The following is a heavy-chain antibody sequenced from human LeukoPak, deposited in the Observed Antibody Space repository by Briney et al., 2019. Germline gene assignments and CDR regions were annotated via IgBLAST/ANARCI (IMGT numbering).Heavy chain of an antibody. CDR2: ISSSITTT. CDR1: EFTFSSYS. V-gene: IGHV3-48*04. J-gene: IGHJ3*02. Sequence: PGGSLRLSCAAFEFTFSSYSMTWVRQAPGKGLEWLAFISSSITTTYYADSVRGRFTISRDNAKYSLYLQMNSLRAEDTAVYYCAGRYGDSTAYAFDIWGQGTMVTVSS. D-gene: IGHD3-16*01. CDR3: AGRYGDSTAYAFDI.